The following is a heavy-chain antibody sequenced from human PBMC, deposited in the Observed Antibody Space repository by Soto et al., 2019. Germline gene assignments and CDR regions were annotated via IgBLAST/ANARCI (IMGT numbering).Heavy chain of an antibody. CDR1: GYTFTSYG. Sequence: ASVKVSCKASGYTFTSYGISWVRQAPGLGLEWMGWISAYNGNTNYAQKLQGRVTMTTDTSTSTAYMELRSLRSDDTAVYYCATVVVVAARKYYFDYWGQGTLVTVSS. CDR2: ISAYNGNT. J-gene: IGHJ4*02. D-gene: IGHD2-15*01. CDR3: ATVVVVAARKYYFDY. V-gene: IGHV1-18*04.